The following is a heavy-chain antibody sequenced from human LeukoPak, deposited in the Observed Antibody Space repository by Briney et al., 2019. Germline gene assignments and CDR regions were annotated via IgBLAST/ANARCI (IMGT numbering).Heavy chain of an antibody. CDR1: GDTFTSNA. CDR2: IIPILRTA. D-gene: IGHD3-3*01. CDR3: AKGKGFVGHFDF. V-gene: IGHV1-69*04. J-gene: IGHJ4*02. Sequence: ASVKVSCKASGDTFTSNAVSWVRQAPGQGREWMGRIIPILRTAEYAQKFQGRLTISADRSTSTAYMELSSLRSEDTAVYYCAKGKGFVGHFDFWGQGPLVTVSS.